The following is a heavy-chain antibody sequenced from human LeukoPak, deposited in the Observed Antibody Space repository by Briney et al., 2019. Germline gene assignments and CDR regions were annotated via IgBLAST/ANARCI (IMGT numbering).Heavy chain of an antibody. CDR2: IHYSGST. CDR3: ARGSDYYGSGIKYNWFDP. J-gene: IGHJ5*02. V-gene: IGHV4-59*07. Sequence: WDTLSLTCTVSGGSISTYYWSWIRQPPGQGLEWIGYIHYSGSTNYNPSLKSRVTISVDTSKNQFSLNLKSVTAADTAVYYCARGSDYYGSGIKYNWFDPWGQGTLVTVSS. CDR1: GGSISTYY. D-gene: IGHD3-10*01.